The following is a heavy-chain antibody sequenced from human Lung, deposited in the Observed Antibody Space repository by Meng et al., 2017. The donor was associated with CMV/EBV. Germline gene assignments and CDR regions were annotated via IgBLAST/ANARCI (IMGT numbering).Heavy chain of an antibody. V-gene: IGHV3-33*06. CDR2: IWYDGSNK. CDR3: AKTEYYYVSSGYWVVDY. D-gene: IGHD3-22*01. CDR1: GITFSSYG. J-gene: IGHJ4*02. Sequence: SCAASGITFSSYGMHWVRQAPGKGLEWVAVIWYDGSNKYYSDSVKGRFTISRDNSKNTLYLQMNSLRAEDTAVYYCAKTEYYYVSSGYWVVDYWGQGXLVTVSS.